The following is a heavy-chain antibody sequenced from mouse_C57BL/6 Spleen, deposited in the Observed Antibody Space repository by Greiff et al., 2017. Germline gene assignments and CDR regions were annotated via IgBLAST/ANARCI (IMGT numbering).Heavy chain of an antibody. CDR1: GFSLTSYA. D-gene: IGHD2-5*01. V-gene: IGHV2-9-1*01. J-gene: IGHJ3*01. CDR2: IWTGGGT. CDR3: ARNLNYSNYVTWFAY. Sequence: VQVVESGPGLVAPSQSLSITCTVSGFSLTSYAISWVRQPPGKGLEWLGVIWTGGGTNYNSALKSRLSICKDNSESQVFLKMNSLQTDDTARYYCARNLNYSNYVTWFAYWGQGTLVTVSA.